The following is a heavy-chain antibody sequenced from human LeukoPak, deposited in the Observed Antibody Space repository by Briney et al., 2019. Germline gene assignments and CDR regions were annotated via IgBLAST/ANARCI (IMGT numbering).Heavy chain of an antibody. J-gene: IGHJ6*03. V-gene: IGHV4-4*02. Sequence: PSGTLSLTCAVSGGSISSSNWWSWVRQPPGKGLEWIGEIYHSGSTNYNPSLKSRVTISVDKSKNQFSLQLNSVTPEDTAVYYCAREMGYSSSSGLLLWYYYYMDVWGKGTTVTVSS. D-gene: IGHD6-6*01. CDR2: IYHSGST. CDR3: AREMGYSSSSGLLLWYYYYMDV. CDR1: GGSISSSNW.